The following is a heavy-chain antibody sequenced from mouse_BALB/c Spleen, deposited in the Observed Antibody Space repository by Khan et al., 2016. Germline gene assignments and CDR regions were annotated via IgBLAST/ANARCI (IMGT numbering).Heavy chain of an antibody. CDR1: GYTFINYG. CDR2: INTYTGEP. CDR3: ARWVFRCKHNFDY. V-gene: IGHV9-1*02. J-gene: IGHJ2*01. Sequence: QIQLVQSGPELKKPGETVKISCKASGYTFINYGMNWVKQAPGKGLKWMGWINTYTGEPTYADDFKGRFAFSLATSASTAYLQINILKNEDMATYFCARWVFRCKHNFDYWGQGTTLTVSS.